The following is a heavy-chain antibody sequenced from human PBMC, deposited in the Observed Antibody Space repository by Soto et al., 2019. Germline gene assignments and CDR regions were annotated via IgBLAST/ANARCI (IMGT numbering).Heavy chain of an antibody. CDR1: GGSISSGY. CDR3: ARVSGSYYYGMDV. Sequence: SETLSLTCSVSGGSISSGYWTWIRQPPGKDLEWIGYIYYSGSTYSNPSLRSRVTISVDTSKNQFSLRLTSVTAADTAVYYCARVSGSYYYGMDVWGQGTTVTVSS. V-gene: IGHV4-30-4*01. CDR2: IYYSGST. J-gene: IGHJ6*02. D-gene: IGHD1-26*01.